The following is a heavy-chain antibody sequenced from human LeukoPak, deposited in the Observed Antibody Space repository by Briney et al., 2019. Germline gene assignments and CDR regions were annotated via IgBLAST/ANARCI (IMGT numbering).Heavy chain of an antibody. D-gene: IGHD3-9*01. CDR1: GGSISSSSYY. CDR2: IYTSGST. V-gene: IGHV4-39*07. J-gene: IGHJ5*02. CDR3: ARVAQYFDWLSPWFDP. Sequence: SETLSLTCTVSGGSISSSSYYWGWIRQPPGKGLEWIGSIYTSGSTNYNPSLKSRVTMSVDTSKNQFSLKLSSVTAADTAVYYCARVAQYFDWLSPWFDPWGQGTLVTVSS.